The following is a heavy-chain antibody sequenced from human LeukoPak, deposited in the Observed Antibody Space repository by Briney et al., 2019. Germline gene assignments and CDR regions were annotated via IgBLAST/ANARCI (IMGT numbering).Heavy chain of an antibody. J-gene: IGHJ4*02. Sequence: GGSLRLSCAASGFTFNTYAMSWVRQAPGKGLEWVSAISGSGGSTYYADSVKGRFTISRDNSKNTLYLQMNSLRAEDTAVYYCAKDLDIVVVPANFDYWGQGTLVTVSS. CDR2: ISGSGGST. V-gene: IGHV3-23*01. D-gene: IGHD2-2*03. CDR3: AKDLDIVVVPANFDY. CDR1: GFTFNTYA.